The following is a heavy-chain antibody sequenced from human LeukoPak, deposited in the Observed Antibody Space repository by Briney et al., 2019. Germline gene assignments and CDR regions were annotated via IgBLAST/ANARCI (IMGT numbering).Heavy chain of an antibody. D-gene: IGHD2-15*01. CDR2: ISYDGSNK. J-gene: IGHJ6*02. V-gene: IGHV3-30*04. CDR1: GFTFSSYA. CDR3: AKGALEYCSGGSCLVGMDV. Sequence: GRSLRLSCAASGFTFSSYAMHWVRQAPGKGLEWVAVISYDGSNKYYADSVKGRFTISRDNSKNTLYLQMNSLRAEDTAVYYCAKGALEYCSGGSCLVGMDVWGQGTTVTVSS.